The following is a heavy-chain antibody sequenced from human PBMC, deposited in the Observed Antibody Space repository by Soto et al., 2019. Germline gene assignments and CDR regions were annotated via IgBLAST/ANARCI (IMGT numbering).Heavy chain of an antibody. Sequence: GGSLRLSCAASGFTFSSYSMNWVRQAPGKGLEWVSYISSSSSTIYYADSVKGRFTISRDNAKNSLYLQMNSLRAEDTAVYYCARDSSDFWSGYYLVIAVDRDYWGQGTLVTVSS. CDR3: ARDSSDFWSGYYLVIAVDRDY. V-gene: IGHV3-48*01. D-gene: IGHD3-3*01. J-gene: IGHJ4*02. CDR2: ISSSSSTI. CDR1: GFTFSSYS.